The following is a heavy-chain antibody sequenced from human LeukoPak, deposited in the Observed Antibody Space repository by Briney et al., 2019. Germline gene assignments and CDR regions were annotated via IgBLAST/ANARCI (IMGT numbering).Heavy chain of an antibody. CDR3: ARVTSSSGWSHRPYYFDY. CDR1: GGSISSYY. V-gene: IGHV4-59*01. CDR2: IYYSGST. J-gene: IGHJ4*02. Sequence: SETLSLTCTVSGGSISSYYWSWIRQPPGKGLEWIGYIYYSGSTNYNPSLKSRVTISVDTSKNQFSLKLSSVTAADTAVYYCARVTSSSGWSHRPYYFDYWGQGTLVTVSS. D-gene: IGHD6-19*01.